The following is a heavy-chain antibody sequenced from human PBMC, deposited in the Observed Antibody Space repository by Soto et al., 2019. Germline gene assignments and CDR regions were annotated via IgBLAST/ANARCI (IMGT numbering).Heavy chain of an antibody. V-gene: IGHV4-30-4*01. Sequence: SETLSLTCTVSGGSISSDDYYWSWIRQPPGKGLEWIGYIYYSGSAYYTPSLQSRVSISIDTSKNQFSLKLTSVTATDTAVYFCARGAALNTYYNYYVMDVWGKGTTVTVSS. CDR2: IYYSGSA. J-gene: IGHJ6*04. CDR3: ARGAALNTYYNYYVMDV. D-gene: IGHD6-25*01. CDR1: GGSISSDDYY.